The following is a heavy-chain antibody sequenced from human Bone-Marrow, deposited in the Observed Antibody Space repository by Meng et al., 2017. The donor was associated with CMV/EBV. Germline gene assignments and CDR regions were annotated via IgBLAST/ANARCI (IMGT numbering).Heavy chain of an antibody. V-gene: IGHV3-30-3*01. CDR3: ARHGYYDSSGYGGYFDY. CDR1: GFTFSNYA. Sequence: GESLKISCAASGFTFSNYAMHWVRQAPGKGLEWVTVMSYDGNYKYYADSVKGRFTISRDISNNTLYLQMNSLRTEDTAVYYCARHGYYDSSGYGGYFDYWGQGTLVTVPS. J-gene: IGHJ4*02. CDR2: MSYDGNYK. D-gene: IGHD3-22*01.